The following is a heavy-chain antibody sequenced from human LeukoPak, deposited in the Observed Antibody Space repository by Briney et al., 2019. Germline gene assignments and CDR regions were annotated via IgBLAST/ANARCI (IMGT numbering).Heavy chain of an antibody. D-gene: IGHD6-6*01. CDR1: GGSINNYY. CDR3: AGYLAARPGFDC. J-gene: IGHJ4*02. CDR2: IYSTGST. V-gene: IGHV4-59*10. Sequence: SETLSLTCAVSGGSINNYYWNWIRQPAGKGLEWIGRIYSTGSTNYNPSLKSRVTMSIDTSKNQFPLKLGSVTAADTAVYYCAGYLAARPGFDCWGQGTLVTVSP.